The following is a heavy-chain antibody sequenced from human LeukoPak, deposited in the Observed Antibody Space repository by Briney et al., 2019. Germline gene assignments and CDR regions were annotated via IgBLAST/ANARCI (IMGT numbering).Heavy chain of an antibody. Sequence: ASVKVSCKASGYTFTSYGISWVRQAPGQGLEWMGWISAYNGNTNYAQKLQGRVTMTTDTSTGTAYMELRSLRSDDTAVYYCARDEGVNIAGSFDYWGQGTLVTVSS. V-gene: IGHV1-18*01. D-gene: IGHD6-13*01. CDR1: GYTFTSYG. CDR3: ARDEGVNIAGSFDY. CDR2: ISAYNGNT. J-gene: IGHJ4*02.